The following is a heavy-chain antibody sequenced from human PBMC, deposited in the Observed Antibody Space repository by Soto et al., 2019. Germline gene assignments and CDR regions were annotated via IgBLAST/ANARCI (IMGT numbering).Heavy chain of an antibody. D-gene: IGHD1-26*01. CDR1: GGSISSYY. CDR3: ARDDSQRPATY. Sequence: SETLSLTCIVSGGSISSYYWTWTRQPPGKGLEWIGCIYNGATTNYNPSLKSRVTISVDTSKNQFSLKLTSVTAADTAVYYCARDDSQRPATYWGQGTLVTVPQ. V-gene: IGHV4-59*01. J-gene: IGHJ4*02. CDR2: IYNGATT.